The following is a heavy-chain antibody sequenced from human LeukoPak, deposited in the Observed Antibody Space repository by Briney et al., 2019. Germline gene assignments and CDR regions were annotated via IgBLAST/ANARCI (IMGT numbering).Heavy chain of an antibody. D-gene: IGHD3-9*01. J-gene: IGHJ4*02. Sequence: GASVKVSCKASGYTFTSYDINWVRQATGRGLEWMGWMNPNSGNTGYAQKFQGRVTMTRNTSISTAYMELSSLRSEDTAVYYCAREPLNYDTIADYWGQGTLVTVSS. V-gene: IGHV1-8*01. CDR1: GYTFTSYD. CDR3: AREPLNYDTIADY. CDR2: MNPNSGNT.